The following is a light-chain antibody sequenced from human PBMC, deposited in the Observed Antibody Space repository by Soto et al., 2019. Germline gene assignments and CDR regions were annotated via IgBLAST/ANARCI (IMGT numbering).Light chain of an antibody. CDR2: DVS. J-gene: IGLJ3*02. CDR3: CSSVGSYTSV. V-gene: IGLV2-11*01. CDR1: SRDVGGYNY. Sequence: QSVLTQPRSVSGSPGQSVTISCTGTSRDVGGYNYVSWYQQHPGKAPKLMIYDVSKRPSGVPDRFSGSKSGNTASLTISVLQAEDEADYYCCSSVGSYTSVFGGGTKVTVL.